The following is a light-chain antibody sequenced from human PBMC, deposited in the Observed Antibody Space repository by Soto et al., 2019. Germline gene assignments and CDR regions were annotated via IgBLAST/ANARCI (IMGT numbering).Light chain of an antibody. J-gene: IGLJ3*02. Sequence: QSALTQPASVSGSPGQSITISCTGTSSDVGSYNLVSWYQQHPGKAPKLMIYEVSKRPSGVSNRFSGSKSGNTASLTISGLQADAEADYYCCSYAGSSTLVFGGGTKRTVL. CDR2: EVS. CDR3: CSYAGSSTLV. V-gene: IGLV2-23*02. CDR1: SSDVGSYNL.